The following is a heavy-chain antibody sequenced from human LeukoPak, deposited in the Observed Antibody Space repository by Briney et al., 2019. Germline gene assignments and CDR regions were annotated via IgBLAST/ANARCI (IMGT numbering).Heavy chain of an antibody. J-gene: IGHJ4*02. V-gene: IGHV4-61*02. CDR1: GGSISSDNYH. D-gene: IGHD4-23*01. CDR3: ARGLGVVNFDF. Sequence: PSQTLSLTCTVSGGSISSDNYHWSWIRQPAGKGLEWIGRIYTTGSTNYNPSLKSRVTISVDTSKNQFSLNLSSVTAADTAVYYCARGLGVVNFDFWGQGTLVTVSS. CDR2: IYTTGST.